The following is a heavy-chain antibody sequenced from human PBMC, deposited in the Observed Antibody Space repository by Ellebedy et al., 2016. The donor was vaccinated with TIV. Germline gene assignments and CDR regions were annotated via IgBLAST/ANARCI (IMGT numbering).Heavy chain of an antibody. V-gene: IGHV1-46*04. Sequence: ASVKVSCKASGYTFSDYYIEWVRQAPGQGLEWMGLINTSGGTATYAQKLQGRVTMTRDPSTSTVYMELTSLRPEDTATYYCARDTGRIAAAGLDFWGQGTLVTVSS. CDR2: INTSGGTA. J-gene: IGHJ4*02. D-gene: IGHD6-25*01. CDR3: ARDTGRIAAAGLDF. CDR1: GYTFSDYY.